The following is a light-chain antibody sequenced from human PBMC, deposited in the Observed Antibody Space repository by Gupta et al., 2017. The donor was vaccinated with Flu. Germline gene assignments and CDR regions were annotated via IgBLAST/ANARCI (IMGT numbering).Light chain of an antibody. CDR1: QGISSY. CDR2: AAS. J-gene: IGKJ4*01. V-gene: IGKV1-8*01. CDR3: QQYYIRGT. Sequence: TGDRVTITCRASQGISSYLAWYQQKPGKAPKLLIYAASTLQSGVPSRFSGSGSGTDFTLTISCLQSEDFATYYCQQYYIRGTFGGGTKVEIK.